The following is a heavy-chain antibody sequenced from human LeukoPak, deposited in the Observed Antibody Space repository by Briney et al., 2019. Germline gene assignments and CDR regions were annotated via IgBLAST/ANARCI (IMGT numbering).Heavy chain of an antibody. J-gene: IGHJ4*02. Sequence: SETLSLTCSVSGGSISSSDCYWGWIRQPTGKGLEWIGSISYSGSTYYNPSLKSRVTISVDTSKSQFSLNLNSVTAADTAVYYCARHHASSRGGSGYCQGRFAYWGQGTLVTVSS. CDR2: ISYSGST. CDR3: ARHHASSRGGSGYCQGRFAY. CDR1: GGSISSSDCY. D-gene: IGHD3-22*01. V-gene: IGHV4-39*01.